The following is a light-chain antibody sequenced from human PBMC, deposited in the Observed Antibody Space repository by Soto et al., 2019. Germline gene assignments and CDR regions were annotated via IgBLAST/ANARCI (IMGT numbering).Light chain of an antibody. CDR3: QQYDSYSRT. J-gene: IGKJ1*01. CDR1: QSVSSY. Sequence: EIVLTQSPATLSLSPGERATLSCRASQSVSSYLAWYQQKPGQAPRLLIYDASNRATGIPARFSGSGSGTDFTLTISSLEPEDFATYYCQQYDSYSRTFGQGTKVDI. V-gene: IGKV3-11*01. CDR2: DAS.